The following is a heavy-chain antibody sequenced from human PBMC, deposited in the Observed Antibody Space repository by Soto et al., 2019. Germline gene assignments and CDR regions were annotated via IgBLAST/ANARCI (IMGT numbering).Heavy chain of an antibody. CDR2: ISAYNGNT. CDR3: AASYGSGYRAFDY. D-gene: IGHD3-10*01. CDR1: GYTFTGYY. V-gene: IGHV1-18*04. Sequence: ASVKVSCKASGYTFTGYYIHWVRQAPGQGLEWMGWISAYNGNTNYAQKLQGRVTMTTDTSTSTAYMELRSLRSEDTAIYYCAASYGSGYRAFDYWGQGALVTVSS. J-gene: IGHJ4*02.